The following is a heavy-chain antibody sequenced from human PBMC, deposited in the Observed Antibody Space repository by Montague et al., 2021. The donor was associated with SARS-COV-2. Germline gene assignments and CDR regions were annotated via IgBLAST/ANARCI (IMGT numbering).Heavy chain of an antibody. D-gene: IGHD4-17*01. V-gene: IGHV4-34*01. J-gene: IGHJ6*02. Sequence: SETLSLTCAVYGGSFSGYYLNWIRQPLGKGLEWIGEINHSGSTNXNPSLESRVTIAVDTSKNQFSLKVTSVTAADTAVFYCARSTVTNAPFGFSNKLRSRYNGMDVWGQGTTVTVSS. CDR2: INHSGST. CDR3: ARSTVTNAPFGFSNKLRSRYNGMDV. CDR1: GGSFSGYY.